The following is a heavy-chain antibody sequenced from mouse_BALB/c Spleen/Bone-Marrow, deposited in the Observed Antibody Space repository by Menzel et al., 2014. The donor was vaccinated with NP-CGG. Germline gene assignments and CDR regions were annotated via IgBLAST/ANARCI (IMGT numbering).Heavy chain of an antibody. D-gene: IGHD2-1*01. CDR1: GYTFTSYY. V-gene: IGHV1S81*02. Sequence: LVESGAELVKPGASVKLSCKASGYTFTSYYMYWVKQRPGQGLEWIGEINPSNGGTNFNENFKNKATLTVDKSSSTAYMQLSSLIFEDSAVYYCTRSNGNWFAYWGQGTLVTVSA. CDR2: INPSNGGT. J-gene: IGHJ3*01. CDR3: TRSNGNWFAY.